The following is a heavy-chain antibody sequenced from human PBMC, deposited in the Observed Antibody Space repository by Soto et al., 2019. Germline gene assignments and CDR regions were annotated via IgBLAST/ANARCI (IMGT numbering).Heavy chain of an antibody. V-gene: IGHV5-51*01. CDR2: IYPGDSDT. J-gene: IGHJ6*02. Sequence: GESLKISCKGSGYSFSSYWIGWVRQMPGKGLEWMGTIYPGDSDTRYSPSFHSQVTISADKSITTAYLQWSSLKASDTAMYYCARLPLWYCSGGSCYSYYYYYGMDVWGQGTTVTVSS. CDR3: ARLPLWYCSGGSCYSYYYYYGMDV. D-gene: IGHD2-15*01. CDR1: GYSFSSYW.